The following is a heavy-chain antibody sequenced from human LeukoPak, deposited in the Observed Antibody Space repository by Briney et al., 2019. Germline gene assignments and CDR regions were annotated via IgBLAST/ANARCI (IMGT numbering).Heavy chain of an antibody. CDR2: ISSSSSYI. D-gene: IGHD6-19*01. Sequence: KSGGSLRLSCAASGFTFSSYSMNWVRQAPGKGLEWVSSISSSSSYIYYADSVKGRFTISRDNAKKSLYLQMNSLRAEDTAVYYCARDSSGWYYFDYWGQGTLVTVSS. CDR3: ARDSSGWYYFDY. CDR1: GFTFSSYS. J-gene: IGHJ4*02. V-gene: IGHV3-21*01.